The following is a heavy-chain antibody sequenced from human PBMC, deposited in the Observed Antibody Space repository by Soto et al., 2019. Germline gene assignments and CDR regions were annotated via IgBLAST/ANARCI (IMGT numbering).Heavy chain of an antibody. Sequence: QVQLQESGPGLVKPSETLSLTCTVSGGSIRSYYWSWIRQPPGKGLEWIGYIYYSGSTNYNPSLKSRVTISVDTSKNQFSLELSSVTAADTAVYYGAGRYGSAIDYWGQGTLVTVSS. CDR2: IYYSGST. J-gene: IGHJ4*02. CDR1: GGSIRSYY. D-gene: IGHD1-26*01. V-gene: IGHV4-59*08. CDR3: AGRYGSAIDY.